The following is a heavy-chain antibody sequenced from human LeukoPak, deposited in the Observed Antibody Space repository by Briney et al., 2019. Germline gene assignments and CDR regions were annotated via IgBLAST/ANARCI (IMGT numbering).Heavy chain of an antibody. CDR1: GYTFTSYY. V-gene: IGHV1-46*01. CDR3: ARETDMYFDY. D-gene: IGHD2-15*01. CDR2: INPSVGST. Sequence: ASVKVSCKASGYTFTSYYIHWVRQAPGQGLEWMGIINPSVGSTSYAQKFQGRVTMTRDMSTSTVYMELSSLRSEDTAVYYCARETDMYFDYWGQGTLVTVSS. J-gene: IGHJ4*02.